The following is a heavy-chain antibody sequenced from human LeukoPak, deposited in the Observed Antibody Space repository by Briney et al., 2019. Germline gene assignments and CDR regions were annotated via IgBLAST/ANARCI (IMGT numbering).Heavy chain of an antibody. Sequence: SETLSLTCTVSGGSISSGSYYWSWIRQPAGKGLEWIGYIYYSGSTYYNPSLKSRVTISVDTSKNQFSLKLSSVTAADTAVYYCARHDYGDRDYWGQGTLVTVSS. D-gene: IGHD4-17*01. CDR1: GGSISSGSYY. CDR2: IYYSGST. V-gene: IGHV4-30-4*08. J-gene: IGHJ4*02. CDR3: ARHDYGDRDY.